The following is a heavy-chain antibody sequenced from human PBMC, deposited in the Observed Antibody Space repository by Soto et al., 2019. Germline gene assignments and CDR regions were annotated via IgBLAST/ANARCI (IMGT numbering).Heavy chain of an antibody. CDR2: ISGSGDNT. CDR1: GFTFSSYA. Sequence: EVQLLESGGGLVQPGGSLRISCAASGFTFSSYALNWVRQAPGKGLEWVSVISGSGDNTYYADSVKGRFTISRDNSKNTLYLQMNSLRAEDKAVYYCAKDLGTDDFWSAYYTYYYMDVWGKGTTVTVSS. V-gene: IGHV3-23*01. CDR3: AKDLGTDDFWSAYYTYYYMDV. J-gene: IGHJ6*03. D-gene: IGHD3-3*01.